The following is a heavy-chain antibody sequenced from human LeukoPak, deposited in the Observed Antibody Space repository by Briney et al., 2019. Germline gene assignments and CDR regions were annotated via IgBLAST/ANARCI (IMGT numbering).Heavy chain of an antibody. D-gene: IGHD1-26*01. Sequence: SETLSLTCAVYGGSFSGYYWSWIRQPPGKGLEWIGEINHSGSTNYNPSLKSRVTISVDTSKNQFSLKLSSVTAADTAVYYCARDPTPGWVGATTGALDYWGQGTLVTVSS. J-gene: IGHJ4*02. V-gene: IGHV4-34*01. CDR3: ARDPTPGWVGATTGALDY. CDR1: GGSFSGYY. CDR2: INHSGST.